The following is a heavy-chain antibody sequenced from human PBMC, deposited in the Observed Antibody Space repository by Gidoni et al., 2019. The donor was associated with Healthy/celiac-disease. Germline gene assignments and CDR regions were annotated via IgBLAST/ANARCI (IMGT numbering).Heavy chain of an antibody. CDR3: ARDSLYSSGGYYYYYGMDV. J-gene: IGHJ6*02. CDR2: ISSSSSYT. V-gene: IGHV3-11*05. CDR1: GFTFSDYY. Sequence: QVQLVESGGGLVKPGGSLRLSCAASGFTFSDYYMSWIRQAPGKGLEWVSYISSSSSYTNYADSVKGRFTISRDNAKNSLYLQMNSLRAEDTAVYYCARDSLYSSGGYYYYYGMDVWGQGTTVTVSS. D-gene: IGHD6-25*01.